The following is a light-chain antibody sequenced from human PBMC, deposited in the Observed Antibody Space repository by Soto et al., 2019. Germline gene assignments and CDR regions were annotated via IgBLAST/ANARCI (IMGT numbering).Light chain of an antibody. CDR1: QNVGSK. Sequence: EIVMTQSPATLSVSPGERATLSCRASQNVGSKLAWYQQKPGQVPRLLIYDASSRATGIPARFRARGSGTEFTLTIPSLQSEDLAVYYCQHYDSWRTFGQGTKVEIK. J-gene: IGKJ1*01. CDR2: DAS. V-gene: IGKV3-15*01. CDR3: QHYDSWRT.